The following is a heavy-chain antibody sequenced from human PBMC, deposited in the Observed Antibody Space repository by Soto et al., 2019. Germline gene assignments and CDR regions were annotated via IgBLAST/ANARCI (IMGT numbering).Heavy chain of an antibody. V-gene: IGHV4-30-4*01. CDR1: GGSINSGDYY. CDR3: ARLYTGYEAFDY. D-gene: IGHD5-12*01. J-gene: IGHJ4*02. Sequence: SVTLSLTCSVYGGSINSGDYYWSWIRQSPGKGLEWIGYIYYSGSTYYNPSLKSRSTISIDTSKNQFFLDVDSVTAADTAVYYCARLYTGYEAFDYWGQGTLVTVSS. CDR2: IYYSGST.